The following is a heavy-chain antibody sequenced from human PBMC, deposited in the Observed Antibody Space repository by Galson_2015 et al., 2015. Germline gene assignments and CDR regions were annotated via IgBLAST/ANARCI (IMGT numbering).Heavy chain of an antibody. CDR2: ISSNGGST. D-gene: IGHD2-15*01. J-gene: IGHJ4*02. Sequence: SLRLSCAASGFTFTNCAMHWVRPAPGKGLGYVSAISSNGGSTYYADSVKGRFTISRDNSKNTLYLQMSSLRAEDTAVYYCVKESSGGSGEPPFDYWGQGTLVTVSS. CDR1: GFTFTNCA. CDR3: VKESSGGSGEPPFDY. V-gene: IGHV3-64D*06.